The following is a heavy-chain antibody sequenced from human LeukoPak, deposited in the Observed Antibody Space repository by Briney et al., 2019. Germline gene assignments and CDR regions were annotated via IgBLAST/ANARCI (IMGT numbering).Heavy chain of an antibody. CDR2: ISGNGGSI. V-gene: IGHV3-23*01. Sequence: PGGSLRLSCAASGFTFTNYAMDWVRQAPGKGLEWISVISGNGGSIYYADSVKGRFTISRDNSKNTIYLQMNRLRAEDTAVYFCAKNGPVVGIFRAFDYWGQGTLATVSS. D-gene: IGHD2-15*01. CDR3: AKNGPVVGIFRAFDY. CDR1: GFTFTNYA. J-gene: IGHJ4*02.